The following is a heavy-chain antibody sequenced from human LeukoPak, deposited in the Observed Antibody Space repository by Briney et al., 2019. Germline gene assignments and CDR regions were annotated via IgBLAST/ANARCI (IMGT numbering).Heavy chain of an antibody. CDR1: GFTFSSYT. CDR3: AKDASYSSGWYPL. Sequence: GGSLRLSCAASGFTFSSYTMSWVRQAPGKGLEWVSTITTSDGNTYYADSVKGRFTISRDNSKNTLYLQMNSLRAEDTAVYYCAKDASYSSGWYPLWGQGTLVTVSS. J-gene: IGHJ4*02. V-gene: IGHV3-23*01. D-gene: IGHD6-19*01. CDR2: ITTSDGNT.